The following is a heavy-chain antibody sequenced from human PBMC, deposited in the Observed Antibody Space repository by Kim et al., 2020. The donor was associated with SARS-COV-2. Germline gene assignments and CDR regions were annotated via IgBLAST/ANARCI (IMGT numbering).Heavy chain of an antibody. CDR1: GFTFSNAW. Sequence: GGSLRLSCAASGFTFSNAWMSWVRQAPGKGLEWVGRIKSKTDGGTTDYAAPVKGRFTISRDDSKNTLYLQMNSLKTEDTAVYYCTTGYSYGGDYYGMDVWGQGTTVTVSS. CDR3: TTGYSYGGDYYGMDV. J-gene: IGHJ6*02. V-gene: IGHV3-15*01. CDR2: IKSKTDGGTT. D-gene: IGHD5-18*01.